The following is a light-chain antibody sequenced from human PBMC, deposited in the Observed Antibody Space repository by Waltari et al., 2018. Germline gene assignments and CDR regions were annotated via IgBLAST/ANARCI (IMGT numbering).Light chain of an antibody. J-gene: IGLJ2*01. CDR2: EVI. CDR3: CSYTPGNNVI. Sequence: QSALTQPPSVSGSPGQSVTISCTGTNSDVGLYDRISWYQQFPGTAPKPIIYEVINRPSGVPDRFPGSKSGNTASLTLSGLQPEDDADYYCCSYTPGNNVIFGGGTKVTVL. V-gene: IGLV2-18*02. CDR1: NSDVGLYDR.